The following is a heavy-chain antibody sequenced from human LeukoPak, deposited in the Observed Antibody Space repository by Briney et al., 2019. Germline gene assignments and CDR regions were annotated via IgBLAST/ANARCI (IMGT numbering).Heavy chain of an antibody. CDR3: SRGDYSYGFD. D-gene: IGHD5-18*01. Sequence: SETLSLTCTVSGGSINSGSYFWSWIRQPAGKGLEWIGRIYPSGSTNYNPSLRSRVTISVDLSKNQFSLKLSSVTAADTAVYYCSRGDYSYGFDWGQGTLVTVSS. CDR1: GGSINSGSYF. CDR2: IYPSGST. J-gene: IGHJ4*02. V-gene: IGHV4-61*02.